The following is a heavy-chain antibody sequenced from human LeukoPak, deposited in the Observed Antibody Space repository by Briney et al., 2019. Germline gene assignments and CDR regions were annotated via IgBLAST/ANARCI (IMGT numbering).Heavy chain of an antibody. J-gene: IGHJ4*02. Sequence: GGSLRLSCATSGFTFSSYWMTWVRQAPGKGLEWVASIVEDGSETYYLDSVKGRFTFSRDNAKNSLYLQMNSLRGEDPAVYYCARDPTPGFDLWGQGTLVTVSS. V-gene: IGHV3-7*01. CDR3: ARDPTPGFDL. CDR2: IVEDGSET. CDR1: GFTFSSYW.